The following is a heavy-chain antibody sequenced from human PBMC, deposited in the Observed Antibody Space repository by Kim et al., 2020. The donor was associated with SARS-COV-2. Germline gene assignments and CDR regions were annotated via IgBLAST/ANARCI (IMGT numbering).Heavy chain of an antibody. Sequence: SPSFQGQVTISADKSISTAYLQWSSLKASDTAMYYCARTSDYYYYGMDVWGQGTTVTVYS. J-gene: IGHJ6*02. CDR3: ARTSDYYYYGMDV. V-gene: IGHV5-51*01. D-gene: IGHD3-10*01.